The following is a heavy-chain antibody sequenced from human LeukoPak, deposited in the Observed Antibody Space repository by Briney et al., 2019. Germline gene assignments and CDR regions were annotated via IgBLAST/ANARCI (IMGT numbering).Heavy chain of an antibody. J-gene: IGHJ6*02. Sequence: GGSLRLSCAASGFTVSSNYMSWVRQAPGKGLEWVSYISSSGSYTNYADSVKGRFTISRDNAKNSLYLQMNSLRAEDTAVYYCARAPHYSNYGPYYYGMDVWGQGTTVTVSS. D-gene: IGHD4-4*01. V-gene: IGHV3-11*06. CDR3: ARAPHYSNYGPYYYGMDV. CDR2: ISSSGSYT. CDR1: GFTVSSNY.